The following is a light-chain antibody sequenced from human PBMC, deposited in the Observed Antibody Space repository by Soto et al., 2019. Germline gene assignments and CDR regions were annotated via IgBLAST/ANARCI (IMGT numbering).Light chain of an antibody. CDR2: DAS. J-gene: IGKJ1*01. Sequence: EIMLTQSPDTLSLSPGNRATLSCRASQSVSTYLAWYQQKPGQPPRLLIYDASNRATGIPARFSGSGSGTDFTLTISSLEPEDFAVYYCQQRSNWPPTFGKGTKV. V-gene: IGKV3-11*01. CDR3: QQRSNWPPT. CDR1: QSVSTY.